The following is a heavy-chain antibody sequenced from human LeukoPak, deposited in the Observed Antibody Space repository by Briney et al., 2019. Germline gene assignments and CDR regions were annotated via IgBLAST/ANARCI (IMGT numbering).Heavy chain of an antibody. J-gene: IGHJ4*02. CDR2: IYPGDSDT. CDR1: GFTFTTYW. D-gene: IGHD3-16*02. V-gene: IGHV5-51*01. Sequence: GESLKISCKTSGFTFTTYWIGWVRQMPGKGLEWMGIIYPGDSDTIYSPSLEGQVTISVDKSISTAYLQCNTLKASDTAMYFCTRLKAGSRYRSPRDYWGQGTLVTVSS. CDR3: TRLKAGSRYRSPRDY.